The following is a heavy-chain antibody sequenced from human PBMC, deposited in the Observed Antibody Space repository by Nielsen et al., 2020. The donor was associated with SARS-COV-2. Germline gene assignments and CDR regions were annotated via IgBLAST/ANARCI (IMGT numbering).Heavy chain of an antibody. D-gene: IGHD3-22*01. V-gene: IGHV3-21*01. J-gene: IGHJ6*02. CDR3: ARDQIPYYYDSSGSYYYYYYGMDV. CDR2: FSSSRSSYV. Sequence: VRQAPGKGLEWVSSFSSSRSSYVFYADSVKGRFTISRDNAKNSLYLQMNSLRAEDTAVYYCARDQIPYYYDSSGSYYYYYYGMDVWGQGTTVTVSS.